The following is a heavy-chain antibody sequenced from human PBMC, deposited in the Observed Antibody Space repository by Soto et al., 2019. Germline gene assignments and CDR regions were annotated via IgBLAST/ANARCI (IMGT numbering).Heavy chain of an antibody. D-gene: IGHD6-6*01. J-gene: IGHJ5*02. V-gene: IGHV3-23*01. CDR2: ISGSGGST. CDR1: GFSFSTYA. Sequence: EVQLLESGGGLVQPGGSLRLSCVASGFSFSTYAMSWARQAPGKGLEWVAVISGSGGSTYYADSVKGRFTISRDNSKNTLYVQMNSLRVEDTAVYYCAKYGGQLVDHWGQGTLVTVSS. CDR3: AKYGGQLVDH.